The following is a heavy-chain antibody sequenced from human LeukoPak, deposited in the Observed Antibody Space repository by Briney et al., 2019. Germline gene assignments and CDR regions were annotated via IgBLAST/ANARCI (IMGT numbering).Heavy chain of an antibody. Sequence: GGSLRLSCAASGFTFSSYWMSWVRQAPGKGLEWVANIKQDGSEKYYVDSVKGRFTISRDNTKNSLYLQMNSLRAEDTAVYYCASPGCSGYDSRLDAFDIWGQGTMVTVSS. CDR2: IKQDGSEK. CDR3: ASPGCSGYDSRLDAFDI. J-gene: IGHJ3*02. D-gene: IGHD5-12*01. V-gene: IGHV3-7*01. CDR1: GFTFSSYW.